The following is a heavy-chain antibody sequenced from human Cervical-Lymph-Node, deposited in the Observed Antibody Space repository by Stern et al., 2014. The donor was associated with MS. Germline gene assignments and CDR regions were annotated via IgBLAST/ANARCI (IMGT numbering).Heavy chain of an antibody. CDR1: GFSLSTTGMC. D-gene: IGHD2-21*01. CDR2: LDWDGDK. V-gene: IGHV2-70*01. J-gene: IGHJ4*02. CDR3: VRAREGYYFDY. Sequence: QITLKESGPALVKPTQTLTLTCTFSGFSLSTTGMCLSWIRQPPGKALEWLALLDWDGDKDYSTALKTRLTISKDTSKNQVVLTMTNMAPLDTATYFCVRAREGYYFDYWGQGIPVTVSS.